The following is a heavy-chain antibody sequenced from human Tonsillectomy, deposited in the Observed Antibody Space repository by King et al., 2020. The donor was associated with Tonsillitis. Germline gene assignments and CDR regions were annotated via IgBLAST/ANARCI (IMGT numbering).Heavy chain of an antibody. J-gene: IGHJ4*02. V-gene: IGHV4-39*01. CDR3: ARTRSYADRDY. CDR1: GGSISSSSYY. CDR2: IYYSGST. D-gene: IGHD5-24*01. Sequence: LQLQESGPGLVKPSETLSLTCTVSGGSISSSSYYCGWIRQPPGKGLEWIGSIYYSGSTYYNPSLKSRVTISLDTSKNQFSLRLSSVTAADTAVYYCARTRSYADRDYWGQGTLVTVSS.